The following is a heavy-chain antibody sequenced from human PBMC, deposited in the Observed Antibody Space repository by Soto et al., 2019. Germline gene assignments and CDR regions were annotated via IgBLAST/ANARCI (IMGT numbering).Heavy chain of an antibody. Sequence: EVQLVESGGGLVKPGGSLRLSCAASGLSFTNAWMTWVRQAPGKGLEWVGRIKSKTDGGTTDYAAPVKGRFTISRDDSQNTLYLQMNSLKTEDTALSSCTTDIGISRLDVWGQGTMVTVSS. CDR2: IKSKTDGGTT. J-gene: IGHJ6*02. V-gene: IGHV3-15*01. CDR3: TTDIGISRLDV. CDR1: GLSFTNAW. D-gene: IGHD3-10*01.